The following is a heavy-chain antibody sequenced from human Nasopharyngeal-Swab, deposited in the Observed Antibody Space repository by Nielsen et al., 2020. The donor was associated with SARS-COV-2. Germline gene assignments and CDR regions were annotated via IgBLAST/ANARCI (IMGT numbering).Heavy chain of an antibody. CDR1: GYTFTKNW. Sequence: GESLKISCQGSGYTFTKNWITWVRQMPGKGLEWMGRIDPSDSYTYYSPSFQGHVIISADKSINTAYMQWSSLKAPDTAMYYCARQIGDYGFDAFDVWGQGTMVTVSS. D-gene: IGHD4-17*01. J-gene: IGHJ3*01. V-gene: IGHV5-10-1*01. CDR2: IDPSDSYT. CDR3: ARQIGDYGFDAFDV.